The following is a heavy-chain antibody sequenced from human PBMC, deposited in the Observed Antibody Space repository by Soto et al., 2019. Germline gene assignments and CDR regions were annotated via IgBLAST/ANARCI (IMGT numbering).Heavy chain of an antibody. V-gene: IGHV4-30-4*08. Sequence: PSETLSLTCSVSGAVVTSGENYWSWVRQPPGKGLEWLGYIYDSGVTSYTPALKSRVTLSLDRPNNQVSLKLRSVTAADTAVYFCVRDLAHGYTGNVWGHAILVTVS. CDR2: IYDSGVT. D-gene: IGHD5-18*01. J-gene: IGHJ3*01. CDR3: VRDLAHGYTGNV. CDR1: GAVVTSGENY.